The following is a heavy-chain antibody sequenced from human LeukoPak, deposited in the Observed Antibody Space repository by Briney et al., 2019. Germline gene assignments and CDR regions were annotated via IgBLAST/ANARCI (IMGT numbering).Heavy chain of an antibody. J-gene: IGHJ3*02. V-gene: IGHV4-31*03. Sequence: SQTLSLTCTVSGGSISSGGSYWSWIRQHPGKGLEWIGYIYYSGSTYYNPSLKSRVTISVDTSKNQFSLKLSSVTAADTAVYYCARGRMRSFDVWVDDAFAIWGQGTMVTVSS. CDR2: IYYSGST. CDR1: GGSISSGGSY. D-gene: IGHD3-16*01. CDR3: ARGRMRSFDVWVDDAFAI.